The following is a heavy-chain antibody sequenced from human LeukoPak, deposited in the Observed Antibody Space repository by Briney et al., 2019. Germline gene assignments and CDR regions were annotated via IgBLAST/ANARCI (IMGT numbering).Heavy chain of an antibody. Sequence: EASVKVSCKASGYTFTSYDINWVRQATGQGLEWMGWMNPNSGNTGYAQKFQGRVTMTRNTSISTAYMELSSLRSEDTAVYYCARFYDFWSGYSETDYGMDVWGKGTTVTVSS. V-gene: IGHV1-8*01. CDR1: GYTFTSYD. CDR2: MNPNSGNT. D-gene: IGHD3-3*01. CDR3: ARFYDFWSGYSETDYGMDV. J-gene: IGHJ6*04.